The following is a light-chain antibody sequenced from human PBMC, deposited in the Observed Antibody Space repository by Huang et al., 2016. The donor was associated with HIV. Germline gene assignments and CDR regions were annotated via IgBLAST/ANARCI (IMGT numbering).Light chain of an antibody. CDR3: QKYNSAPQA. CDR1: QGISTY. J-gene: IGKJ1*01. Sequence: DIQMTQSPSPLSASVGDRVTISCRASQGISTYLAWYQQKPGKVPELRIYAASTLQSGGPSRVSGSGSGTDCTLTISSLQPEDVATYYCQKYNSAPQAFGQGTKVEIK. CDR2: AAS. V-gene: IGKV1-27*01.